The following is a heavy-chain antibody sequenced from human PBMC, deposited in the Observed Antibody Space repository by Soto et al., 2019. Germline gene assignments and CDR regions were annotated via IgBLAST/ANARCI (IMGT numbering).Heavy chain of an antibody. CDR2: MNPNSGNT. CDR1: GYTFTSYD. J-gene: IGHJ5*02. CDR3: AIERTRGLDP. Sequence: QVHLVQSGAEVRKPGASVKVSCKASGYTFTSYDINWVRQATGQGLEWMGWMNPNSGNTAYAQKFQGRVTMTRNTSISTPHMELRSLRSEDTAVYYCAIERTRGLDPWGEGTLVTVSS. V-gene: IGHV1-8*01.